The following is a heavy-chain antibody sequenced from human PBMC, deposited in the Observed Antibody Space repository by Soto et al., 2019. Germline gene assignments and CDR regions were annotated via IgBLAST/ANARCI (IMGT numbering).Heavy chain of an antibody. J-gene: IGHJ6*02. CDR3: TREGPVAGADLQYFIRPPDV. D-gene: IGHD3-9*01. CDR2: ISGSGGST. CDR1: GFTFSSYA. V-gene: IGHV3-23*01. Sequence: GGSLRLSCAASGFTFSSYAMSWVRQAPGKGLEWVSAISGSGGSTYYADTVKGRFTISRDNGRNSLYLQMDSLRAEDMAVYYCTREGPVAGADLQYFIRPPDVWGQGTTVTVSS.